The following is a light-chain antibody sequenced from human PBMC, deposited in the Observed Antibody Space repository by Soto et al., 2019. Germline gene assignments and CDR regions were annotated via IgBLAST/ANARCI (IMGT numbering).Light chain of an antibody. V-gene: IGLV1-47*01. J-gene: IGLJ2*01. CDR3: AAWDEGLSAVV. CDR1: SSNIGSNY. Sequence: QSVLTQPPSASGTPRPRVTISCSGSSSNIGSNYVYCYQPLPGSAPKLLIYRNDQRPSGVPDRFSGSKSGTSGSLAISGLRSEDEADYCCAAWDEGLSAVVFGGGTKLTVL. CDR2: RND.